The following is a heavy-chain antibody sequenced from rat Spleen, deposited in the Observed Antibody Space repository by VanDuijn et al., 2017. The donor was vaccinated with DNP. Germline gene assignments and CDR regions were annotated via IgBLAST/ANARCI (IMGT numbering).Heavy chain of an antibody. V-gene: IGHV4-2*01. D-gene: IGHD1-11*01. CDR1: GFNFNNNW. J-gene: IGHJ2*01. CDR3: AKGPNYGGWNDYFDY. Sequence: EVKLVESGGGLVRPGGSLKLSCAASGFNFNNNWMGWVRQAPGKGLERIGEINKDSRTIDYSPSLKDKFSISRDNAQNTLYLQMNKLGSEDTAIYYCAKGPNYGGWNDYFDYWGLGVMVTVSS. CDR2: INKDSRTI.